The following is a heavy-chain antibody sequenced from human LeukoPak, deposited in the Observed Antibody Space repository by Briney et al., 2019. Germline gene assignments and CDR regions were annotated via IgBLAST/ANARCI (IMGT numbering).Heavy chain of an antibody. CDR3: ARVKLWASGFYLDY. CDR2: INPNSGGT. V-gene: IGHV1-2*04. D-gene: IGHD2-21*01. Sequence: ALVKVSCKASGYTFTGYYMHWVRQAPGQGLEWMGWINPNSGGTNYAQKFQGWVTMTRDTSISTAYMELSRLRSDDTAVYYCARVKLWASGFYLDYWGQGTLVTVSS. J-gene: IGHJ4*02. CDR1: GYTFTGYY.